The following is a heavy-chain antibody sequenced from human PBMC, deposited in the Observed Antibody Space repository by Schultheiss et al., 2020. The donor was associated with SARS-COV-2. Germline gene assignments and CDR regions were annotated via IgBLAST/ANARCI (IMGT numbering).Heavy chain of an antibody. J-gene: IGHJ4*02. D-gene: IGHD6-13*01. Sequence: SETLSLTCAVSGGSISSSNWWSWVRQPPGKGLEWIGYIYYSGSTNYNPSLKSRVTISVDTSKNQFSLKLSSVTAADTAVYYCATLTYSRATGWGQGTLVTVSS. V-gene: IGHV4-4*02. CDR3: ATLTYSRATG. CDR2: IYYSGST. CDR1: GGSISSSNW.